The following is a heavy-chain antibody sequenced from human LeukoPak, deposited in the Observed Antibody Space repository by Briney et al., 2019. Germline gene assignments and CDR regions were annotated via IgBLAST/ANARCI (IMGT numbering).Heavy chain of an antibody. CDR3: AKGGKWDVTPFDY. CDR2: ISGHGDTT. V-gene: IGHV3-23*01. CDR1: GFTFSSHA. D-gene: IGHD1-26*01. Sequence: GGSLRLSCAASGFTFSSHAMIWVRQAPGKGLEWVSTISGHGDTTYDADSVKGRFTISRDNSKNTMFLQMSSLRAEDTAVYYCAKGGKWDVTPFDYWGQGTLVTVSS. J-gene: IGHJ4*02.